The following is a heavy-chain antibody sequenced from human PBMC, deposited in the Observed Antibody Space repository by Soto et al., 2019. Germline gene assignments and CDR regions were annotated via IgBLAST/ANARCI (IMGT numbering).Heavy chain of an antibody. CDR2: ISGSEDRT. D-gene: IGHD3-10*01. J-gene: IGHJ4*02. CDR1: GFSLRDHA. Sequence: LQSGGRVVQPGESLRLSCAASGFSLRDHALSWVRQAAGGGLEWVSGISGSEDRTNYADFVRGRFIISKDRAKNTLYLDMSGLRVDDTAVYFCGRTYTGGWGQGTLVTVSS. V-gene: IGHV3-23*01. CDR3: GRTYTGG.